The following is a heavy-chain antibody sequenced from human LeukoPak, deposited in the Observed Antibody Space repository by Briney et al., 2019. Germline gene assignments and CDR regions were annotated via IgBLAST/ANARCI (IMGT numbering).Heavy chain of an antibody. Sequence: PGGSLRLSCVASGFTFSSFWMSWLRQAPGKGLEWVANIKPDESETHYVDSVRGRFTISRDNAKNFLYLQMNSLRAEDTAVYYCAKLPGRAADYWGQGTLVTVSS. CDR2: IKPDESET. CDR1: GFTFSSFW. J-gene: IGHJ4*02. V-gene: IGHV3-7*01. CDR3: AKLPGRAADY.